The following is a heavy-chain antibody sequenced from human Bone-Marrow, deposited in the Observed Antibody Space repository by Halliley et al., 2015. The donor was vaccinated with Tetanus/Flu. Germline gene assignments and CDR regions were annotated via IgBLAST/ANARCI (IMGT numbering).Heavy chain of an antibody. Sequence: YYLVATASNPSPRGRVTISVDTSKNQFSLRLSAVTAADAAVYYCARDQGAAGTSYYGMHVWGQGTTVAVSS. J-gene: IGHJ6*02. CDR2: YYLVAT. CDR3: ARDQGAAGTSYYGMHV. D-gene: IGHD6-13*01. V-gene: IGHV4-31*02.